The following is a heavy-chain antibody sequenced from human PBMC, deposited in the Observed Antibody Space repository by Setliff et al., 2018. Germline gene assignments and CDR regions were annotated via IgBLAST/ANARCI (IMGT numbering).Heavy chain of an antibody. D-gene: IGHD4-17*01. J-gene: IGHJ4*02. CDR1: GGTFSTYA. CDR2: IIPNTKTT. V-gene: IGHV1-69*13. CDR3: AREGRGVTTAH. Sequence: SVKVSCKASGGTFSTYAFSWVRQAPGQGLEWMGAIIPNTKTTNYAQKFQGRVTITADESTTTAYMEVSSLTSEDTAFYYCAREGRGVTTAHWGQGTLVTVS.